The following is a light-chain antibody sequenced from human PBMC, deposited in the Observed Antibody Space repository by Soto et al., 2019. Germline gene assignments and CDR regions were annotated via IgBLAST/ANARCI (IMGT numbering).Light chain of an antibody. CDR2: EIN. CDR3: SSYAGSSNV. Sequence: QSALTQPPSASGSPGQSVTISCTGTSSDVGAYDYVSWYQQHPVKVPKLMIYEINKRPSGVPDRFSGSKSGNTASLTVSGLQAEDEADYYCSSYAGSSNVFGTGTKVTVL. J-gene: IGLJ1*01. V-gene: IGLV2-8*01. CDR1: SSDVGAYDY.